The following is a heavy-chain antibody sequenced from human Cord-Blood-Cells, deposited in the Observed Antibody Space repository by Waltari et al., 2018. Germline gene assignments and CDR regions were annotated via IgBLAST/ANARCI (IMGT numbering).Heavy chain of an antibody. CDR1: GGSISSYY. D-gene: IGHD6-13*01. V-gene: IGHV4-59*01. CDR2: IYYSGST. Sequence: QVQLQESGPGLVKPSETLSLTCTVSGGSISSYYWSWIRQPPGKGLEWIGYIYYSGSTNYNPSLKSRVTISVDTSKNQFSLKLSSVTAADTAVYYCARALYSSSWYWFDPWGQGTLVTVSS. CDR3: ARALYSSSWYWFDP. J-gene: IGHJ5*02.